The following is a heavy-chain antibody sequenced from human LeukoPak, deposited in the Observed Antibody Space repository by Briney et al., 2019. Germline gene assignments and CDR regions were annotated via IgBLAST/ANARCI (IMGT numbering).Heavy chain of an antibody. Sequence: GASVKVSCKASGYTFTSYDINWVRQATGQGLEWMGWINPNSGGADYAQKFQGRVTMSRDTSITTAYMELSSLLSDDTAVYYCARGVYCGATSCHRPIPGGYWGQGTLVTVSS. CDR2: INPNSGGA. D-gene: IGHD2-21*01. CDR3: ARGVYCGATSCHRPIPGGY. CDR1: GYTFTSYD. V-gene: IGHV1-2*02. J-gene: IGHJ4*02.